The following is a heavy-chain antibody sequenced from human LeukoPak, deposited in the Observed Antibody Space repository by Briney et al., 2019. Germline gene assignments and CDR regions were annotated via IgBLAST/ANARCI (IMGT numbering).Heavy chain of an antibody. D-gene: IGHD2-2*01. CDR2: INHSGST. CDR3: ARGYCSSTSCYYHYGMDV. CDR1: GGSFSGYY. J-gene: IGHJ6*02. V-gene: IGHV4-34*01. Sequence: SETLSLTCAVYGGSFSGYYWSWIRQPPGKGLEWIGEINHSGSTNYNPSLKSRVTISVDTSKNQFSLKLSSVTAADTAVYYCARGYCSSTSCYYHYGMDVWGQGTTVIVSS.